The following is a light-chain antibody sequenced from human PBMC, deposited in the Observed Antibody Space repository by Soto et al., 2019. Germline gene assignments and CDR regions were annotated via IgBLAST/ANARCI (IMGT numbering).Light chain of an antibody. CDR3: AAWDDSLNAVV. CDR1: SSNIGSNT. J-gene: IGLJ2*01. V-gene: IGLV1-44*01. Sequence: QSVLTQPHSASGTPGQRVTISCSGSSSNIGSNTVNWYHQVPGTAPKLLIYSNDQRPSGVPDRFSGSKSGTSVSLAISGLQSEDEADYHCAAWDDSLNAVVFGGGTKLTVL. CDR2: SND.